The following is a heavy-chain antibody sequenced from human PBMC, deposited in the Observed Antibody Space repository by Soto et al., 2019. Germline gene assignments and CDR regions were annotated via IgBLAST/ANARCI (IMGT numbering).Heavy chain of an antibody. CDR2: ISSSSSTI. J-gene: IGHJ4*02. V-gene: IGHV3-48*02. D-gene: IGHD3-22*01. Sequence: GGSLRLSCAASGFTFSSYSMNWVRQAPGKGLEWVSYISSSSSTIYYADSVKGRFTISRDNAKNSLYLQMNSLRDEDTAVYYCARVKTYYYDSSGYHYFDYWGQGTLVTVSS. CDR1: GFTFSSYS. CDR3: ARVKTYYYDSSGYHYFDY.